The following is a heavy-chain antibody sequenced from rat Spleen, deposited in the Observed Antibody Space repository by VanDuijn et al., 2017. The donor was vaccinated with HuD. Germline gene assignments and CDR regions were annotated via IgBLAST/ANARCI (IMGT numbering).Heavy chain of an antibody. Sequence: EVQLVESGGDLVQPGRSVKLSCAASGFTFSNYDMAWVRQAPTKGLEWVATLSYDGHTTYYRDSVKGRFTISRDNAKSTLYLQMGSLRSEDTATYYCARETGYNSYFDYWGQGVLVTVSS. CDR2: LSYDGHTT. J-gene: IGHJ2*01. V-gene: IGHV5-29*01. CDR3: ARETGYNSYFDY. D-gene: IGHD1-4*01. CDR1: GFTFSNYD.